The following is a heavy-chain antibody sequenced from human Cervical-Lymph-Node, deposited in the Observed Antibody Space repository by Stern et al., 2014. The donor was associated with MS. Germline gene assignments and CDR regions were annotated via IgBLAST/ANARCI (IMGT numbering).Heavy chain of an antibody. V-gene: IGHV2-70*01. J-gene: IGHJ4*02. CDR3: ARGSSSSGDLDY. CDR1: GFSLSTSGMC. Sequence: QVTLKESGPALVKPTQTLTLTCTFSGFSLSTSGMCVSWIRQPKGKALEWLALIDWDDDKYYSTSLKTRLTISKDTSKNQVVLTMTNMDPVDTATYYCARGSSSSGDLDYWGQGTLVTVSS. D-gene: IGHD6-6*01. CDR2: IDWDDDK.